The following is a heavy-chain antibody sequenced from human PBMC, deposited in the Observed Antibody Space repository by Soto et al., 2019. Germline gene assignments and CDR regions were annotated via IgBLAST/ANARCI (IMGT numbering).Heavy chain of an antibody. V-gene: IGHV4-61*01. D-gene: IGHD1-26*01. CDR2: IYYSGNT. Sequence: SETLSLTCTVSGGSVSSNSYYWSWIRQPPGKGLEWIGYIYYSGNTNYTPSLKSRVSISVDRSKNQFSLQMNSLRAEDTAVYYCARVGSVGWEPGHYYGMDVWGQGTTVTVSS. CDR1: GGSVSSNSYY. CDR3: ARVGSVGWEPGHYYGMDV. J-gene: IGHJ6*02.